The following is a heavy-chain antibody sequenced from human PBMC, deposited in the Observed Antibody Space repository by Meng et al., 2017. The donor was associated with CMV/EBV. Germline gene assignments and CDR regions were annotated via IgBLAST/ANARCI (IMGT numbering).Heavy chain of an antibody. CDR3: ASLVAARPWDYYYYGMGV. CDR2: IIPIFGTA. CDR1: GGTFSSYA. D-gene: IGHD6-6*01. V-gene: IGHV1-69*05. J-gene: IGHJ6*02. Sequence: SVKVSCKASGGTFSSYAISWVRQAPGQGLEWMGGIIPIFGTANYAQKFQGRVTITTDESTSTAYMELSSLRSEDTAVYYCASLVAARPWDYYYYGMGVWGQGTTVTVSS.